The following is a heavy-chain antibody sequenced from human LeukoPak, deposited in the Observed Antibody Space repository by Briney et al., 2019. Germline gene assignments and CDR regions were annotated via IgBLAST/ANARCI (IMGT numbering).Heavy chain of an antibody. D-gene: IGHD4/OR15-4a*01. J-gene: IGHJ4*02. V-gene: IGHV3-7*01. CDR3: ARDTLGEGEDANYAVYYFDY. CDR2: IKQDGNEK. CDR1: GFTFTNYW. Sequence: GGSLRLSCRASGFTFTNYWMNWVRQAPGKGLEWVANIKQDGNEKYYADSVKGRFTISRDNGKNSLDLQMNSLRADDTAVYYCARDTLGEGEDANYAVYYFDYWGQGTVVTVSS.